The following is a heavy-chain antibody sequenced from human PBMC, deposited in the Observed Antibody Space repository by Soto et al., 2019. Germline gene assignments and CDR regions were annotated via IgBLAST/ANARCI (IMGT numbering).Heavy chain of an antibody. V-gene: IGHV3-30*18. Sequence: QVQLVESGGGVVQPGRSLRLSCVASGFTFSSYGMHWVRQPPGKGLEWVALISDNGDKRYYADSVKGRFTISRDNSKNTLYLPMNGLRPGDTAVYFCAKARVRIVGANSFDYWGQGSLVTVSS. CDR1: GFTFSSYG. CDR3: AKARVRIVGANSFDY. CDR2: ISDNGDKR. J-gene: IGHJ4*02. D-gene: IGHD1-26*01.